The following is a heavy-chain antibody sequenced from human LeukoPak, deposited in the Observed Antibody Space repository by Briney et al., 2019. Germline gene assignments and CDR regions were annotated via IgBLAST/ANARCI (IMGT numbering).Heavy chain of an antibody. V-gene: IGHV3-66*01. CDR2: MYSGGST. CDR3: ARGGDYNPYYFDY. Sequence: GGSLRLSCAASGFTVSSNYMSWVRQAPGKGLEWVSVMYSGGSTYYADSVKGRFTISRDNSKNTLYLQMNSLRAEDTAVYYCARGGDYNPYYFDYWGQGTLVTVSS. CDR1: GFTVSSNY. J-gene: IGHJ4*02. D-gene: IGHD4-17*01.